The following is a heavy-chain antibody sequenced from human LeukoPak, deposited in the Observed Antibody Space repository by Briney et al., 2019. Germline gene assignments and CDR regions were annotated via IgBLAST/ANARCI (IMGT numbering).Heavy chain of an antibody. Sequence: SETLSLTCTVSGGSISSGNYYWSWIRQHPGKGLEWIGYIHHSGSTYYNPSLKSRVTISVDTSKNQFSLKLSSVAAADTAIYYCARQRTNTGNWFDPWGQGTLVTVSS. J-gene: IGHJ5*02. CDR2: IHHSGST. CDR1: GGSISSGNYY. D-gene: IGHD2-2*01. CDR3: ARQRTNTGNWFDP. V-gene: IGHV4-30-4*08.